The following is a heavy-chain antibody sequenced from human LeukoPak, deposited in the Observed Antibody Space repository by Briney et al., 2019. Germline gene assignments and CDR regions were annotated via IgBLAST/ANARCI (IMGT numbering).Heavy chain of an antibody. CDR2: IYYSGYT. V-gene: IGHV4-30-4*01. D-gene: IGHD3-9*01. CDR1: GGSISSGDYY. Sequence: PSQTLSLTCTVSGGSISSGDYYWSWIRQPPGKGLEWIGYIYYSGYTYYNPSLKSRVTISVDTSKNQFSLKLSSVTAADTVVYYCARVDDIVTGYFLDFWGQGTLVTVSS. J-gene: IGHJ4*02. CDR3: ARVDDIVTGYFLDF.